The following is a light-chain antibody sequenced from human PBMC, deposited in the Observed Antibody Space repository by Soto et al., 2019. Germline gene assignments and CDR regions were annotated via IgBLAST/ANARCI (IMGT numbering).Light chain of an antibody. Sequence: QSVLTQPPSVSGAPGQRVAISCTGSSSNIGAEYDVHWYQQLPGTAPKRLIYGDNNRPSGVPDRFSGSKSGNTASLTVSGLQAEDEADYYCSSYAGSSNVFGTGTKVTVL. CDR2: GDN. J-gene: IGLJ1*01. V-gene: IGLV1-40*01. CDR3: SSYAGSSNV. CDR1: SSNIGAEYD.